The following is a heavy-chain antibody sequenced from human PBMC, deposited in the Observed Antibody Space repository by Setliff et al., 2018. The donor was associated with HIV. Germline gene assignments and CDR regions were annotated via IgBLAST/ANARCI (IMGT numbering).Heavy chain of an antibody. J-gene: IGHJ4*02. Sequence: GPTLVHPTQTLTLTCTFSGFSLSPRGMSVSWIRQPPGKALEWLARIDWDDAKYYSTSLKTRLTISKDTSKNQVVLTMTNMDPVDTATYYCTRGSESLTYFDNLGPGTLVTVSS. CDR1: GFSLSPRGMS. CDR2: IDWDDAK. D-gene: IGHD3-10*01. CDR3: TRGSESLTYFDN. V-gene: IGHV2-70*11.